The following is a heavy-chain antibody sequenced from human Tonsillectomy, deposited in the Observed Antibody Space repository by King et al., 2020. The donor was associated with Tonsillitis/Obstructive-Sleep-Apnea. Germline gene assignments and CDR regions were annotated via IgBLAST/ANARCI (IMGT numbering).Heavy chain of an antibody. Sequence: VQLQESGPGLVKPSETLSLTCTVSGDSISSYYWSWIRQPPGKGLEWIAYIYYSGSTNYSPSLKSRVTISVDASKNQFSLKLSSVTAADTAVYYCARHDFRYYMDVGGKGTTVTVPS. CDR2: IYYSGST. J-gene: IGHJ6*03. CDR1: GDSISSYY. V-gene: IGHV4-59*08. D-gene: IGHD2-21*02. CDR3: ARHDFRYYMDV.